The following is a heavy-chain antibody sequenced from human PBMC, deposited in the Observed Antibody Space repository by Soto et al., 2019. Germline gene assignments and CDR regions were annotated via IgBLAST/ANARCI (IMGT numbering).Heavy chain of an antibody. J-gene: IGHJ4*02. V-gene: IGHV4-39*01. CDR1: GGSISSRDSY. CDR2: FHYSGST. D-gene: IGHD3-16*01. Sequence: SETLSLTCTVSGGSISSRDSYWGWIRQPPGKGLEWIGSFHYSGSTYYNPSLKSRVTISVDTSKNQLSLRVTSVTAADTAVYYCARGFGRSHFDYWGQGTLVTV. CDR3: ARGFGRSHFDY.